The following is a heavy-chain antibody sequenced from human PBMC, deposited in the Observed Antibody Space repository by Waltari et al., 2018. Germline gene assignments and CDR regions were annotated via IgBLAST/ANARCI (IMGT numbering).Heavy chain of an antibody. Sequence: QVQLVQSGAEVKKPGASVKVSCKASGYTFTSNDINWVRQAAGQGLEWVGWWNPNNGNTGYAQNCQGRVTLTSDTSISTVYMELSSLRSEDTAVYYCAREEIVGATTGRLYGMDVWGQGTKVTVSS. CDR3: AREEIVGATTGRLYGMDV. V-gene: IGHV1-8*01. CDR2: WNPNNGNT. J-gene: IGHJ6*02. CDR1: GYTFTSND. D-gene: IGHD1-26*01.